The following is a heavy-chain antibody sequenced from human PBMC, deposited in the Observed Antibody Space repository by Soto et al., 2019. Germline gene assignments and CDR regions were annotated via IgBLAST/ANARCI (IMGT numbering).Heavy chain of an antibody. CDR2: ISGSGGST. D-gene: IGHD3-22*01. CDR1: GFTCRSYA. V-gene: IGHV3-23*01. J-gene: IGHJ4*02. Sequence: WGLLRLSCAAVGFTCRSYARSCVRKAPGKGLEWVSAISGSGGSTYYADSVKGRFTISRDNSKNTLYLQMNNLRAEDTAVYYCAKEERKVVVITFLAYWGQGTVVPVSS. CDR3: AKEERKVVVITFLAY.